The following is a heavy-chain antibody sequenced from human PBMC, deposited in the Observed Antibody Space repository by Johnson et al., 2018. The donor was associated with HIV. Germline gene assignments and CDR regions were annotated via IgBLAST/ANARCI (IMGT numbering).Heavy chain of an antibody. J-gene: IGHJ3*02. Sequence: QVQLVESGGGVVQPGRSLRLSCAASGFTFSTYGMHWVRQAPGKGLEWVAVISYDGSNKYYADSVKGRFTISRDNSKSTLYLHMNSLRTEDTAVYFCAKEAPSGYRSFDIWGQGTMVTVSS. V-gene: IGHV3-30*18. CDR2: ISYDGSNK. CDR1: GFTFSTYG. D-gene: IGHD5-18*01. CDR3: AKEAPSGYRSFDI.